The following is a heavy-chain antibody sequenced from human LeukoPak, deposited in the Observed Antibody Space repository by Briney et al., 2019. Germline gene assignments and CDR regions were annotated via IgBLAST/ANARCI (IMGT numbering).Heavy chain of an antibody. Sequence: GASVKVSCKASGYTFTTYDINCVRQATGQGLEWMGWMNPNRGNTGYTQKFQGRVTMTRNTSISTAYMELSSLRSEDTAVYYCARGRGSGHKENWFDPWGQGTLVTVSS. CDR1: GYTFTTYD. D-gene: IGHD6-19*01. J-gene: IGHJ5*02. CDR3: ARGRGSGHKENWFDP. CDR2: MNPNRGNT. V-gene: IGHV1-8*01.